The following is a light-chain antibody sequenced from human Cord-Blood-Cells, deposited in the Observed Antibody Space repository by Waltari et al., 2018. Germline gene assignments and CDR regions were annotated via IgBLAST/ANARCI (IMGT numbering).Light chain of an antibody. CDR2: DAS. Sequence: AIQLTQSPSSLSASVGDRVTITCRASQGISSALAWYQQKAGKAPNLLIYDASSLESGVPSRFSGSGSGTDFTLTISSRQPEDFATYYCQQFNNYPRTFGQGTKVEIK. CDR3: QQFNNYPRT. V-gene: IGKV1D-13*01. CDR1: QGISSA. J-gene: IGKJ1*01.